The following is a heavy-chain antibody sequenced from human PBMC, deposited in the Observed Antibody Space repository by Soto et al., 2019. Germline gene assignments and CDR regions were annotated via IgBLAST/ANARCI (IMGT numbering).Heavy chain of an antibody. V-gene: IGHV4-59*01. D-gene: IGHD1-7*01. CDR1: GGSISSYY. CDR2: IYYSGST. Sequence: QVQLQESGPGLVKPSETLSLTCTVSGGSISSYYWSWIRQPPGKGLEWIGYIYYSGSTNYNPSLNNRVTRSVDTSKNQFSRKLSSVTAAETAVYYCAREGLTGTIGLYYYYGMDVWGQGTTVTVSS. CDR3: AREGLTGTIGLYYYYGMDV. J-gene: IGHJ6*02.